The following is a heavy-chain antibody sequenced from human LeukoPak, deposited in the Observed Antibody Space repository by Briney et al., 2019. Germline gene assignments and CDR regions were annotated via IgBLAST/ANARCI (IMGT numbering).Heavy chain of an antibody. D-gene: IGHD6-13*01. CDR3: AKDTRIAAVLYY. J-gene: IGHJ4*02. V-gene: IGHV3-30*02. CDR2: IRYDGSNK. CDR1: GFTFSSYG. Sequence: PGGSLRLSCAASGFTFSSYGMHWVRQAPVKGLEWVAFIRYDGSNKYYADSVKGRFTISRDNSKNTLYLQMNSLRAEDTAVYYCAKDTRIAAVLYYWGQGTLVTVSS.